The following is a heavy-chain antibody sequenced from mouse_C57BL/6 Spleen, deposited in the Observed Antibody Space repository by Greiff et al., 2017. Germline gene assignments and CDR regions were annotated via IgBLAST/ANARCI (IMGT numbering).Heavy chain of an antibody. Sequence: QVQLQQPGTELVLPGASVKLSCKASCYTFPRYWMHWVKQRPGQGLEWIGNITPSNGGTNYNEKFKSKATLTVDKSSSTAYMQLSSLTYEDSAVYYCAGDDYHYFDYWGQGTTLTVAS. CDR3: AGDDYHYFDY. J-gene: IGHJ2*01. D-gene: IGHD2-4*01. CDR2: ITPSNGGT. CDR1: CYTFPRYW. V-gene: IGHV1-53*01.